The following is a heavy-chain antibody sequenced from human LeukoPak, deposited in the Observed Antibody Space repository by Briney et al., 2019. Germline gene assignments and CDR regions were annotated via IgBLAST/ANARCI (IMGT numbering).Heavy chain of an antibody. CDR1: GGSISSYY. V-gene: IGHV4-59*08. CDR3: ARHCSGGSCYDAFDI. D-gene: IGHD2-15*01. J-gene: IGHJ3*02. Sequence: SETLSLTCTVSGGSISSYYWSWIRQPPGKGLEWIGYIYYSGSTNYNPSLKSRVTISVDTPKNQFSLKLSSVTAADTAVYYCARHCSGGSCYDAFDIWGQGTMVTVSS. CDR2: IYYSGST.